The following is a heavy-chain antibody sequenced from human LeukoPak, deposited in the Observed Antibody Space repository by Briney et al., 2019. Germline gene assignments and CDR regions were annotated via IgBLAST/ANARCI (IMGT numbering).Heavy chain of an antibody. J-gene: IGHJ6*02. CDR3: ARERITMVRGVIITDGMDV. V-gene: IGHV3-30*02. Sequence: GGSLRLSCAASGFTFSSYGMHWVRQAPGKGLEWVAFIRYDGSNKYYADSVKGRFTISRDNSKNTLYLQMNSLRAEDTAVYYCARERITMVRGVIITDGMDVWGQGTTVTVSS. D-gene: IGHD3-10*01. CDR1: GFTFSSYG. CDR2: IRYDGSNK.